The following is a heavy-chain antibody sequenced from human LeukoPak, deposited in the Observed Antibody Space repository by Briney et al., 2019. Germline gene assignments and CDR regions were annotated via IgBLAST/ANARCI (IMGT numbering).Heavy chain of an antibody. CDR3: ATDFPLAAAITYAEYFQH. Sequence: ASVKVSCKVSGYTLTELSMHWVRQAPGKGLEWMGGFDPEDGETIYAQKFQGRVTMTEDTSTDTAYMELSSLRSEDTAVYYCATDFPLAAAITYAEYFQHWGQGTLVTVSS. D-gene: IGHD6-13*01. CDR2: FDPEDGET. CDR1: GYTLTELS. J-gene: IGHJ1*01. V-gene: IGHV1-24*01.